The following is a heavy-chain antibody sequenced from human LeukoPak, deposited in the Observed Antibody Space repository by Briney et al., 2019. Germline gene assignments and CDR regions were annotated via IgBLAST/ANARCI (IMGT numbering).Heavy chain of an antibody. J-gene: IGHJ3*02. CDR1: GFTFSDYY. CDR3: ARAPMYYDFWSGYLTHAFDI. D-gene: IGHD3-3*01. Sequence: PGGSLRLSCAASGFTFSDYYMSWIRQAPGKGLEWVSYISSSGSTIYYADSVKGRSTISRDNAKNSLYLQMNSLRAEDTAVYYCARAPMYYDFWSGYLTHAFDIWGQGTMVTVSS. CDR2: ISSSGSTI. V-gene: IGHV3-11*01.